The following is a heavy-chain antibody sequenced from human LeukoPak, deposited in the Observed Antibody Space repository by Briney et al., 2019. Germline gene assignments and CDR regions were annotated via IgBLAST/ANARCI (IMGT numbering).Heavy chain of an antibody. Sequence: GGSLRLSCAAWGLTFSSYSMNWVRQAPGKGLEWVSYISSGSSTIYYADSVKGRFTISRDNAKNSLYLQMNSLRAEDTAVYYCAETSHSGYPNYWGQGTLVTVSP. CDR2: ISSGSSTI. J-gene: IGHJ4*02. V-gene: IGHV3-48*01. CDR3: AETSHSGYPNY. D-gene: IGHD3-22*01. CDR1: GLTFSSYS.